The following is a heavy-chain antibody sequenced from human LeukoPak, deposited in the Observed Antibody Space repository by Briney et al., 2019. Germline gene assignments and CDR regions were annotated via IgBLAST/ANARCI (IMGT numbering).Heavy chain of an antibody. V-gene: IGHV1-3*01. D-gene: IGHD3-10*01. CDR2: INAGNGNT. J-gene: IGHJ4*02. CDR3: ARSPLLRFGTPYYFDY. Sequence: ASVKVSCKASGYTFTSYAMHWVRQAPGQRLEWMGWINAGNGNTKYSQKFQGRVTITRDTSASTAYMELSSLRSEDTAVYYCARSPLLRFGTPYYFDYWGQGTLVTVSS. CDR1: GYTFTSYA.